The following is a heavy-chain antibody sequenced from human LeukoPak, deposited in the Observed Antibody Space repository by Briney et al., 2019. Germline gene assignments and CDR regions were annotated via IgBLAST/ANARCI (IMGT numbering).Heavy chain of an antibody. CDR2: ISSGSTI. J-gene: IGHJ4*02. V-gene: IGHV3-48*03. CDR1: GFTFSSYE. CDR3: ARESIAGAGAPFDY. Sequence: GGSLRLSCAASGFTFSSYEMNWVRQAPGKGLEWVLYISSGSTIYDADSVKGRFTISRDNAKNSLYLQMNSLRAEDTAVYYCARESIAGAGAPFDYWGQGTRATV. D-gene: IGHD6-19*01.